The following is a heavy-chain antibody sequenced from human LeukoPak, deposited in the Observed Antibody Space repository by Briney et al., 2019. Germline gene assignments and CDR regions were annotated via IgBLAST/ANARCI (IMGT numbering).Heavy chain of an antibody. CDR3: ARLAYCGGDCYGFDY. CDR2: IYYSGST. V-gene: IGHV4-39*01. D-gene: IGHD2-21*02. J-gene: IGHJ4*02. CDR1: GGSISSSSYY. Sequence: PSETLSLTCTVSGGSISSSSYYWGWIRQPPGKGLEWIGSIYYSGSTYYNPSLKSRVTISVDTSKNQFSLKLSSVTAADTAVYYCARLAYCGGDCYGFDYWGQGTLVTVPS.